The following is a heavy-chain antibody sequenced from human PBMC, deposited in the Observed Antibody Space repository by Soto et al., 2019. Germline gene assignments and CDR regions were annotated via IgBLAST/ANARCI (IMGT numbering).Heavy chain of an antibody. V-gene: IGHV3-23*01. D-gene: IGHD6-19*01. CDR3: AKVRSSGWSPFDY. CDR1: GFTFSSDA. Sequence: PGGSLRLSCAASGFTFSSDAMSWFRQAPGKGLEWVSAISGSGGSTYYADSVKGRFTISRDNSKNTLYLQMNSLRAEDTAVYYCAKVRSSGWSPFDYWGQGTLVTVSS. J-gene: IGHJ4*02. CDR2: ISGSGGST.